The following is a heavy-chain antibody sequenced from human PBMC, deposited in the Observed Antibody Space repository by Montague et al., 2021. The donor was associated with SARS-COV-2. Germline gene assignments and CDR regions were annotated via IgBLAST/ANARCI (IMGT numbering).Heavy chain of an antibody. CDR2: VHYSGRP. D-gene: IGHD1-1*01. CDR3: TRHVHMTWPEPSPGFDY. V-gene: IGHV4-39*01. Sequence: SETLSLTCTVSGDSISSSSYNWGWIRQPPGKGLEWIWSVHYSGRPSYNPSLKSRVTIYVDTSKNQLSLKLSSVTAADTAVYYCTRHVHMTWPEPSPGFDYWGQGTLGTVAS. J-gene: IGHJ4*02. CDR1: GDSISSSSYN.